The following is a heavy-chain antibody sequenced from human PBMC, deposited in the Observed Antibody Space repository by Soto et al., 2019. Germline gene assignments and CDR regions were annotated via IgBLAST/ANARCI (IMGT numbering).Heavy chain of an antibody. CDR2: IYYSGST. J-gene: IGHJ4*02. CDR1: GGYVSSRSYF. CDR3: ARDPMGATAAHFDY. D-gene: IGHD1-26*01. V-gene: IGHV4-61*01. Sequence: EILSLSCTVAGGYVSSRSYFWSWIRQPPGKGLEWIGCIYYSGSTNYNPSLKSRVTISLDTSKKQFSLKLRSVTAADTAVYYCARDPMGATAAHFDYWGQGTLVTVSS.